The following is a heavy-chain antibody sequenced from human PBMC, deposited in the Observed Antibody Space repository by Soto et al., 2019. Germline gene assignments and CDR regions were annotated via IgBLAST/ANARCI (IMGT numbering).Heavy chain of an antibody. J-gene: IGHJ4*02. V-gene: IGHV1-2*02. D-gene: IGHD7-27*01. Sequence: QVRLVQSGAEVKKPGASVKVSCKASGYTFTGYYIHWVRQAPGQGLEWMGSISPHSGGPNYAQRFQGRVTMTRDTSMTTVYMEMSGLTSDDTAVYYCAREEQTGANYYLDYWGQATLVTVSS. CDR2: ISPHSGGP. CDR1: GYTFTGYY. CDR3: AREEQTGANYYLDY.